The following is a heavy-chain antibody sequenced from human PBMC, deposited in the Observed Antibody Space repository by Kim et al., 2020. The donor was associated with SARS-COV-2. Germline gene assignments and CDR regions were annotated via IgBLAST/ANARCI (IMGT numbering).Heavy chain of an antibody. D-gene: IGHD4-17*01. Sequence: GGSLRLSCAASGFTFDDYALHWVRQAPGKGLEWVSGISWNSGTIDYADSVKGRFTISRDNAKNSLYLQMNSLRAGDTALYYCAKASDYGDYYFDYWGQGTLVTVSS. V-gene: IGHV3-9*01. CDR1: GFTFDDYA. CDR2: ISWNSGTI. CDR3: AKASDYGDYYFDY. J-gene: IGHJ4*02.